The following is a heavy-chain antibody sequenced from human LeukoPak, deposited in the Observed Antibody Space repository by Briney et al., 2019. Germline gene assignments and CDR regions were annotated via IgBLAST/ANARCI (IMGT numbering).Heavy chain of an antibody. V-gene: IGHV4-34*01. Sequence: SETLSLTCAVYGGSFSGYYWSWIRQPPGKGLEWIGEINHSGSTNYNPSLKSRVTISVDTSKNQFSLKLSSVTAADTAVYYCARQIAAAGGGGLDYWGQGTLVTVSS. CDR1: GGSFSGYY. J-gene: IGHJ4*02. D-gene: IGHD6-13*01. CDR2: INHSGST. CDR3: ARQIAAAGGGGLDY.